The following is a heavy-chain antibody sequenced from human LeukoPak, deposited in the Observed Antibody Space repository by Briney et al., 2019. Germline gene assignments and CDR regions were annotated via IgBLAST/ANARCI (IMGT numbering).Heavy chain of an antibody. CDR1: GFTVSSNY. J-gene: IGHJ4*02. CDR2: IYSGGST. Sequence: GGSLRLSCAASGFTVSSNYMSWVRQAPGKGLEWVSVIYSGGSTYYADSVKGRFTISRDNAKNSLYLQMNSLRAEDTAVYYCARVGRIWAHGDYWGQGTLVTVSS. CDR3: ARVGRIWAHGDY. V-gene: IGHV3-66*01. D-gene: IGHD2-15*01.